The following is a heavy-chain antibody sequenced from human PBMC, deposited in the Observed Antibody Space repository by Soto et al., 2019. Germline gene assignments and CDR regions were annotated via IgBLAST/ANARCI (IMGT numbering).Heavy chain of an antibody. J-gene: IGHJ3*02. CDR2: IYWDDYK. V-gene: IGHV2-5*02. CDR3: AHRLLMPRIAAAPDAFDI. CDR1: GFSLSTSGVG. Sequence: QITLKESGPTLVKPTQTLTLTCTFSGFSLSTSGVGVGWIRQPPGKALERLALIYWDDYKRYSPSLKSSLTTTKDTSKNQVVLTMTTMEPVDTATYCCAHRLLMPRIAAAPDAFDIWGQGTMVTVSS. D-gene: IGHD6-13*01.